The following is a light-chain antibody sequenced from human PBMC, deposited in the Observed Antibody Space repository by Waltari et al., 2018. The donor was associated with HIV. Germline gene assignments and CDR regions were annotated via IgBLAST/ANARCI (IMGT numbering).Light chain of an antibody. CDR2: SNN. J-gene: IGLJ2*01. Sequence: QSVLTQPPSVSGTPGQKVTISCSGGSSNIGRNPVNWYQQLPGTAPKLLIYSNNQRSSGVPDRFAGSKSGTSASLAISGLQSDDETDYYCAVRDDRLNGVLFGGGTRLTVL. CDR1: SSNIGRNP. CDR3: AVRDDRLNGVL. V-gene: IGLV1-44*01.